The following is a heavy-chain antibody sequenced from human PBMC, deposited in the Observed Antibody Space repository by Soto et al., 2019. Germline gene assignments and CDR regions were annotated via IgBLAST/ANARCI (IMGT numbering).Heavy chain of an antibody. CDR2: ISGSGGST. J-gene: IGHJ4*02. Sequence: SLRLSCAASGFTFSSYAMSWVRQAPGKGLERVSAISGSGGSTYYADSVKGRFTISRDNSKNTLYLQMNSLRAEDTAVYYCATPQWARGYFDYWGQGTLVTVSS. D-gene: IGHD1-26*01. CDR3: ATPQWARGYFDY. CDR1: GFTFSSYA. V-gene: IGHV3-23*01.